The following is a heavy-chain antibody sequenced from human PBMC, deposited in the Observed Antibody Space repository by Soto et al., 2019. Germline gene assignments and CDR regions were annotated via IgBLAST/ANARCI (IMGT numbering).Heavy chain of an antibody. CDR2: TSNSGGST. Sequence: GGSLRLSCAASGFTFSSYAMSWVRQAPGKGLEWVSATSNSGGSTYYADSVKGRFTISRDNSKNTLYLQMNSLRAEDTAVYYCANGTCSAGTCYKLDYWGQGTLVTVSS. V-gene: IGHV3-23*01. CDR1: GFTFSSYA. J-gene: IGHJ4*01. CDR3: ANGTCSAGTCYKLDY. D-gene: IGHD2-15*01.